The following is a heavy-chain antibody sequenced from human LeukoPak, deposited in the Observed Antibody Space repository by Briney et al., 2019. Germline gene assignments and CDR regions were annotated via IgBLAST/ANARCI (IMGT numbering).Heavy chain of an antibody. V-gene: IGHV4-59*12. D-gene: IGHD6-19*01. Sequence: SETLSLTCTVSGGFISSYYWSWIRQPPGKGLEWIGYIYYSGSTNYNPSLKSRVTISVETSKNEFSLKLSSVTAADTAVYYCARVYQSVAGPFDYWGQGTLVTVSS. CDR2: IYYSGST. J-gene: IGHJ4*02. CDR3: ARVYQSVAGPFDY. CDR1: GGFISSYY.